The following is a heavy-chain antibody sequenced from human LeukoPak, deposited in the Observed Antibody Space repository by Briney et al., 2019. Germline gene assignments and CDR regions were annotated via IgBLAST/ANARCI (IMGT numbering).Heavy chain of an antibody. Sequence: GGSLRLSCSASGFTFRSYAFHWVRQAPGKGLKYVSAIGTNGISTYYADSVRGRFTISRDNSKNTLYLQMSNLRPEDTAVYYCVKGQEVVYTPTFDSWGRGTVVTVSS. V-gene: IGHV3-64D*09. CDR3: VKGQEVVYTPTFDS. D-gene: IGHD2-8*02. J-gene: IGHJ4*02. CDR1: GFTFRSYA. CDR2: IGTNGIST.